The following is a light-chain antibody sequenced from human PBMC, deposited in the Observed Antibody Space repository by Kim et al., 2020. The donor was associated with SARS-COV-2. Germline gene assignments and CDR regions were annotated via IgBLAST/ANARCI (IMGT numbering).Light chain of an antibody. CDR1: QSILYW. CDR2: DVS. J-gene: IGKJ4*01. V-gene: IGKV1-5*03. CDR3: QQYHTYAS. Sequence: DIQMTQSPSTLFASVGDRVTITCRASQSILYWLAWYQQKPGKAPKLLVYDVSKLESGVPSRFSGSGSGTEFTLTISSLQPDDFATYYCQQYHTYASFGGGTKVDIK.